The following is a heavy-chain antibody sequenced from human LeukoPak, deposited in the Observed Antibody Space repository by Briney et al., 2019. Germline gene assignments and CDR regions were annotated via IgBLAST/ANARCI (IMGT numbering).Heavy chain of an antibody. Sequence: SETLSLTCTVSGGSFSSGSYYWSWIQQPPGKGLEWIGYIYYSGSTNYNPSLKSRVTISVDTSKNQFSLKLSSVTAADTAVYYCARGAVAGTSFDYWGQGTLVTVSS. D-gene: IGHD6-19*01. J-gene: IGHJ4*02. CDR2: IYYSGST. CDR3: ARGAVAGTSFDY. CDR1: GGSFSSGSYY. V-gene: IGHV4-61*01.